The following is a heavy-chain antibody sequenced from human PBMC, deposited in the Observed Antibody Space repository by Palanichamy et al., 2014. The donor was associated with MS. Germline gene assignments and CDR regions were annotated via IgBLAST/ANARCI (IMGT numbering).Heavy chain of an antibody. CDR1: GFSLNTSGVG. J-gene: IGHJ4*02. CDR3: EHSYYGSSGYYVDY. CDR2: IYWDDDK. D-gene: IGHD3-22*01. Sequence: QITLKESGPTLVKPTQTLTLTCTFSGFSLNTSGVGVGWIRQPPGKALEWLALIYWDDDKLYSPSLKSRLTITKDTSKNQVVLTMTNMDPVDTATYYCEHSYYGSSGYYVDYWGQGTLVTVSS. V-gene: IGHV2-5*02.